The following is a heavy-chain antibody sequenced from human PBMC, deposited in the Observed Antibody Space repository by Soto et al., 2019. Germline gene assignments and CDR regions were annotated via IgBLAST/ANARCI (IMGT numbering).Heavy chain of an antibody. Sequence: VKVSCKASGYTFTSYEINWVRQATGQGLEWMGWMNPNSGNTGYAQKFQGRVTMTRNTSISTAYMELSSLRSEDTAVYYCARRKITIFGVAVFYYYGMDVWGQGTTVTV. CDR2: MNPNSGNT. CDR1: GYTFTSYE. CDR3: ARRKITIFGVAVFYYYGMDV. J-gene: IGHJ6*02. V-gene: IGHV1-8*01. D-gene: IGHD3-3*01.